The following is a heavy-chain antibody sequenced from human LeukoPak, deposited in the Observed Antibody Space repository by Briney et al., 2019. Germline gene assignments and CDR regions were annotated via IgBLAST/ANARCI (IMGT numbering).Heavy chain of an antibody. D-gene: IGHD2-15*01. V-gene: IGHV4-61*02. CDR2: IYTSGST. Sequence: PSETLSLTCTVSGGSISSGSYYWSWIRQPAGKGLEWIGRIYTSGSTNYNPSLKGRVTISVDTSKNQFSLKLSSVTAADTAVYYCARVFCSGGSCYDAFDIWGQGTMVTVSS. CDR3: ARVFCSGGSCYDAFDI. CDR1: GGSISSGSYY. J-gene: IGHJ3*02.